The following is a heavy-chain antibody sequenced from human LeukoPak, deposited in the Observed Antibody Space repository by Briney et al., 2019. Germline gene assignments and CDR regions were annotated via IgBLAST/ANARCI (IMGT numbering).Heavy chain of an antibody. J-gene: IGHJ4*02. Sequence: GGSLRLSCAASGFTFNTHAMGWVRQAPGKGLEWVSVISGTFASTYYADSVKGRFTILRDNSKNTLFLQMSSLRDEDTAIYYCAKRGDNRGEYFFDSWGQGTLVTVSS. CDR2: ISGTFAST. V-gene: IGHV3-23*01. CDR3: AKRGDNRGEYFFDS. CDR1: GFTFNTHA. D-gene: IGHD3-10*01.